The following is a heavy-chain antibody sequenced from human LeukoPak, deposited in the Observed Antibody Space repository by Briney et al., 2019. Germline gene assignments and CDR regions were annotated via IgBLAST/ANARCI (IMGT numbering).Heavy chain of an antibody. CDR2: SHHSGTT. V-gene: IGHV4-59*02. J-gene: IGHJ5*02. CDR3: ARTLDHGSADP. Sequence: KSSETLSLTCTVSGGSVNTYYWSWFRQPPGRGLEWIAYSHHSGTTRYNPSLMSRVTISLDTSKNQISLKLSSVTAADTAIYYCARTLDHGSADPWGQGTLVTASS. CDR1: GGSVNTYY. D-gene: IGHD4-17*01.